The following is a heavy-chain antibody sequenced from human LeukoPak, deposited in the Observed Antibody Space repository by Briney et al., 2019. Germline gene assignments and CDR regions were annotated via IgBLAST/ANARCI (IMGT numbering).Heavy chain of an antibody. CDR2: IKQDGSEK. V-gene: IGHV3-7*03. CDR1: TLTFSSYG. Sequence: GGSLRLSCAASTLTFSSYGMSWVRQAPGKGLGWVANIKQDGSEKYYVDSVKGRFTISRDNAKTSLYLQMNSLRAEDTAVYYCARDVLAAGATGTFDIWGQGTMVTVSS. CDR3: ARDVLAAGATGTFDI. D-gene: IGHD1-14*01. J-gene: IGHJ3*02.